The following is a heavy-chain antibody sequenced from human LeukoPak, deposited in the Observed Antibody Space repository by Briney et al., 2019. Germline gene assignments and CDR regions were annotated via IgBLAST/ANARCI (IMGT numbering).Heavy chain of an antibody. D-gene: IGHD1-26*01. CDR2: INPNSGGT. Sequence: ASVKVSCKASGYTFTAYHLYWVRQSPGQGLEWMGWINPNSGGTKYAQKFQGRVTMTRDTSISTAYMELSSLRSDDTAVYYCARVYEVGVTRGGFDIWGQGTLVTVSS. CDR1: GYTFTAYH. CDR3: ARVYEVGVTRGGFDI. J-gene: IGHJ3*02. V-gene: IGHV1-2*02.